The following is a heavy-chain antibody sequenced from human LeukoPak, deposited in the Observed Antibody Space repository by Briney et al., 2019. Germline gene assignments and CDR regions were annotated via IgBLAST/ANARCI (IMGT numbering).Heavy chain of an antibody. J-gene: IGHJ4*02. Sequence: GGSLRLSCAASGFTFSDYYMSWIRQAPGKGLEWVSYISSSGNTIYYPDSVKGRFTISRDNAKNSLYLQMNSLRAEDTAVYYCARDWAGGPHDYWGQGTLVTVSS. CDR3: ARDWAGGPHDY. CDR1: GFTFSDYY. V-gene: IGHV3-11*04. CDR2: ISSSGNTI. D-gene: IGHD3-10*01.